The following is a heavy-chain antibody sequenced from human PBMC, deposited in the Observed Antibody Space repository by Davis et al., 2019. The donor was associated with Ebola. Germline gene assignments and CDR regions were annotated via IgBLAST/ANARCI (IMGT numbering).Heavy chain of an antibody. CDR3: ARAGNYASPHHFDY. Sequence: GGSLRLSCAASGFTFSSYWMRWVRQAPGKGLEWVANIKQDGSEKYYVDSVRGRFTISRDNAKNSLFLQVNSLRAEDTALYYCARAGNYASPHHFDYWGQGSLVTVSS. D-gene: IGHD1-7*01. V-gene: IGHV3-7*01. J-gene: IGHJ4*02. CDR2: IKQDGSEK. CDR1: GFTFSSYW.